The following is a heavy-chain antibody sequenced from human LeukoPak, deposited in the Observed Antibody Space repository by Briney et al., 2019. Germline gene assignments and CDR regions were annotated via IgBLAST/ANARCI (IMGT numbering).Heavy chain of an antibody. CDR1: GFTFSSYA. V-gene: IGHV3-30*18. CDR2: ISYDGSNK. D-gene: IGHD2-21*02. J-gene: IGHJ6*03. Sequence: PGGSLRLSCAASGFTFSSYAMSWVRQAPGKGLEWVAVISYDGSNKYYADSVKGRFTISRDNSKNTLYLQMNSLRAEDTAVYYCAKADSGGDGYFYYYYYMDVWGKGTTVTVSS. CDR3: AKADSGGDGYFYYYYYMDV.